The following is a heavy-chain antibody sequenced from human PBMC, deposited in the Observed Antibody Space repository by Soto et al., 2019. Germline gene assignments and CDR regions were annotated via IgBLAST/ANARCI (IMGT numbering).Heavy chain of an antibody. V-gene: IGHV3-21*01. CDR3: ARVPVNVGSGWDYDAFDI. J-gene: IGHJ3*02. CDR2: ISSSSSYI. CDR1: GFTFSSYS. D-gene: IGHD6-19*01. Sequence: LRLSCAASGFTFSSYSMNWVRQAPGKGLEWVSSISSSSSYIYYADSVKGRFTISRDNAKNTLYLQMNSLRAEDTAVYYCARVPVNVGSGWDYDAFDIWDQGTMVTVSS.